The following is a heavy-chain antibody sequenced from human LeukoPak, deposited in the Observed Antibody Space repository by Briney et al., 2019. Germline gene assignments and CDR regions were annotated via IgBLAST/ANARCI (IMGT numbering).Heavy chain of an antibody. CDR3: ARVSRVGSSSWYVNYYYYYMDV. CDR1: GYTFTGYY. J-gene: IGHJ6*03. Sequence: ASVTVSCKASGYTFTGYYMHWVRQAPGQGLEWMGWINPNSGGTNYAQKFQGRVAMTRDTSISTAYMELSRLRSDDTAVYYCARVSRVGSSSWYVNYYYYYMDVWGKGTTVTISS. CDR2: INPNSGGT. V-gene: IGHV1-2*02. D-gene: IGHD6-13*01.